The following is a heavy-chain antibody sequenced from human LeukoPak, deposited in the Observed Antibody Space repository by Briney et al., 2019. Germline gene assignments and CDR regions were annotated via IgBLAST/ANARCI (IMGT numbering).Heavy chain of an antibody. CDR1: GFTFSNHA. Sequence: GGSLRLSCAASGFTFSNHAMSWVRQAPGKGLQWVSAISGGGVAIYYADSVKGRFTISRDISKNTLYLQMNSLRAEDTAVYYCAKDGFDYYDSSGYYYFNYWGQGTLVTVSS. CDR2: ISGGGVAI. V-gene: IGHV3-23*01. D-gene: IGHD3-22*01. CDR3: AKDGFDYYDSSGYYYFNY. J-gene: IGHJ4*02.